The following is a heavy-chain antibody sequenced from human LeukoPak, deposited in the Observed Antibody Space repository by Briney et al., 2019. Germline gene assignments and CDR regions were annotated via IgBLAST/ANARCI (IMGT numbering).Heavy chain of an antibody. V-gene: IGHV3-15*01. CDR2: IKSKTDGGTT. Sequence: PGRSLRLSCAASGFTFSNAWMSWVRQAPGKGLEWVGRIKSKTDGGTTDYAAPVKGRFTISRDDSKNTLYLQMNSLKTEDTAVYNCTTVSAASMVRGVIPYYFDYWGQGTLVTVSS. CDR3: TTVSAASMVRGVIPYYFDY. CDR1: GFTFSNAW. D-gene: IGHD3-10*01. J-gene: IGHJ4*02.